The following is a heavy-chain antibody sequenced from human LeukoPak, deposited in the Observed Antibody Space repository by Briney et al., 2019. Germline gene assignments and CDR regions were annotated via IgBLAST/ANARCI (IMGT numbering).Heavy chain of an antibody. Sequence: GGSLRLSCAASGFTFSSYWMNWARQAPGKGLEWVASINHNGNVNYYVDSVKGRFTISRDNAKNSLYLQMNSLRAEDTAVYYCARGSTYYDSSGQVPFDYWGQGTLVTVSS. CDR1: GFTFSSYW. J-gene: IGHJ4*02. V-gene: IGHV3-7*01. CDR3: ARGSTYYDSSGQVPFDY. D-gene: IGHD3-22*01. CDR2: INHNGNVN.